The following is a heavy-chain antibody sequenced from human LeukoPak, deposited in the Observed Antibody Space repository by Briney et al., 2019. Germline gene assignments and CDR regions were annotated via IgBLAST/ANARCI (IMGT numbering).Heavy chain of an antibody. Sequence: SETLSLTCTVSGGSISSSSYYWGWIRQPPGKGLEWIGSIYYSGSTYYNPSLKSRVTISVDTSKNQFSLKLSSVTAADTAVYYCARHGLQWLRLPSDYWGQGTLVTVSS. CDR3: ARHGLQWLRLPSDY. V-gene: IGHV4-39*01. CDR1: GGSISSSSYY. CDR2: IYYSGST. D-gene: IGHD6-19*01. J-gene: IGHJ4*02.